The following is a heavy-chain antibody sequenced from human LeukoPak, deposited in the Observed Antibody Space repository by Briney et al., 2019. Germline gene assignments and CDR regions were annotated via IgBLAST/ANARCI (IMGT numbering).Heavy chain of an antibody. Sequence: SETLSLTCTVSGGSISSSSYYWGWVRQPPGKGLEWIGSIYYSGSTYYNPSLKSRVTISVDTSKNQFSLKLSSVTAADTAVYYCARIVGAGFDPWGQGTLVTVSS. V-gene: IGHV4-39*01. CDR2: IYYSGST. CDR3: ARIVGAGFDP. D-gene: IGHD1-26*01. CDR1: GGSISSSSYY. J-gene: IGHJ5*02.